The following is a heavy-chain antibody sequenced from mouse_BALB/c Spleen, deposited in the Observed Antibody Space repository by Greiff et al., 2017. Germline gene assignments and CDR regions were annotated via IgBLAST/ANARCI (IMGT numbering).Heavy chain of an antibody. V-gene: IGHV2-2*02. D-gene: IGHD2-14*01. CDR3: ARYYRYDRRYAMDY. CDR2: IWSGGST. J-gene: IGHJ4*01. Sequence: VMLVESGPGLVQPSQSLSITCTVSGFSLTSYGVHWVRQSPGKGLEWLGVIWSGGSTDYNAAFISRLSISKDNSKSQVFFKMNSLQANDTAIYYCARYYRYDRRYAMDYWGQGTSVTVSS. CDR1: GFSLTSYG.